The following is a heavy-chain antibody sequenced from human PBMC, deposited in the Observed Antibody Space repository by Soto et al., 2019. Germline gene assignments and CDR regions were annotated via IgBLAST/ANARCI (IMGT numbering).Heavy chain of an antibody. CDR3: ARDGDYGGYGSYYYYMDV. Sequence: SETLSLTCTVSGGSISSYYWSWIRQPPGKGLEWIGYIYYSGSTNYNPSLKSRVTISVDTSKNQFSLKLSSVTAADTAVYYCARDGDYGGYGSYYYYMDVWGKGTTVTVSS. CDR2: IYYSGST. J-gene: IGHJ6*03. D-gene: IGHD4-17*01. V-gene: IGHV4-59*01. CDR1: GGSISSYY.